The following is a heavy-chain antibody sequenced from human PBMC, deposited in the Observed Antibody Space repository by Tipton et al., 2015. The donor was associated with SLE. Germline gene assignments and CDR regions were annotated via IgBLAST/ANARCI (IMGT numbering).Heavy chain of an antibody. CDR1: GGSISSRNW. CDR3: VRLRSKVLIDY. Sequence: TLSLTCAVYGGSISSRNWWSWIRQPPGKGLEWIGEIDHSGSTNYNPSLESRVTISIDKSRNQFSLKLNSVTAADTAVYYCVRLRSKVLIDYWGQGTLVTVSS. V-gene: IGHV4-4*02. D-gene: IGHD2-8*01. CDR2: IDHSGST. J-gene: IGHJ4*02.